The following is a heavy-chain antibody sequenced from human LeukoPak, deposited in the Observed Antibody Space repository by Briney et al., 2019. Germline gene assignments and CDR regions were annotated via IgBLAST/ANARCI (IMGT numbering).Heavy chain of an antibody. D-gene: IGHD5-24*01. Sequence: GGSPRLSCAASGFTFSSYGMHWVRQAPGKGLERVTVVSADGRTQLYSDSVKGRFTVSRDNSLNTLHLQMNSLKTEDTAVYYCAREFGHNRWYFDYWGQGALVTVSS. CDR3: AREFGHNRWYFDY. CDR2: VSADGRTQ. J-gene: IGHJ4*02. CDR1: GFTFSSYG. V-gene: IGHV3-30*03.